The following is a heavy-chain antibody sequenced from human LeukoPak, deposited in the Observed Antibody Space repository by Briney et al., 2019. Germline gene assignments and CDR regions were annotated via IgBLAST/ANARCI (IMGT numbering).Heavy chain of an antibody. V-gene: IGHV3-49*04. D-gene: IGHD3-3*01. CDR2: IRSKAYGGTT. Sequence: PGGSLRLSCTASGFTFGDYAMSWVRQAPGKGLEWVGFIRSKAYGGTTEYAASVKGRFTISRDDSKSIAYPQMNSLKTEDTAVYYCTRGYDFWSGSHFDYWGQGTLVTVSS. CDR3: TRGYDFWSGSHFDY. J-gene: IGHJ4*02. CDR1: GFTFGDYA.